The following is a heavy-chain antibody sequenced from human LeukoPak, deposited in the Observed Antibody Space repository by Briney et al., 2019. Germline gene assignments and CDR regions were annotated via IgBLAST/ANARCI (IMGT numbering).Heavy chain of an antibody. J-gene: IGHJ6*02. D-gene: IGHD1-26*01. CDR3: ARGGSGSYYSVYYAVDV. CDR2: IYYSGTT. Sequence: TLSLTCPVSGGSISSGGNFWSWIRQRPGKGLEWIGFIYYSGTTYSNPSLKSRVAISADTSKNEFSLKLNFLTAADTAVYYCARGGSGSYYSVYYAVDVWGQGTTVTVS. V-gene: IGHV4-31*03. CDR1: GGSISSGGNF.